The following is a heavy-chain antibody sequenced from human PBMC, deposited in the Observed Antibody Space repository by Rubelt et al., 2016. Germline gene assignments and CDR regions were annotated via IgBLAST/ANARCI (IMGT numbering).Heavy chain of an antibody. CDR2: ISSDSSTV. CDR3: ARGPSVNTGNFFFNK. CDR1: GFTFSSYS. D-gene: IGHD1-26*01. Sequence: VVHGGGLIEPGGSLRLSCAASGFTFSSYSMNWVRQAPGKGLEWVSYISSDSSTVYYADSVKGRFTISRDNAKNSLSLQMNSLRAEDTAVYYCARGPSVNTGNFFFNKWGKGTLVTVSP. V-gene: IGHV3-48*01. J-gene: IGHJ4*02.